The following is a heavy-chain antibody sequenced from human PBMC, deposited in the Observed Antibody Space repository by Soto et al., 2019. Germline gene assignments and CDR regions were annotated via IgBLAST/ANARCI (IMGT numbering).Heavy chain of an antibody. D-gene: IGHD6-19*01. CDR2: ISGSGGST. CDR1: GFTFSSYA. V-gene: IGHV3-23*01. J-gene: IGHJ5*02. CDR3: AKSSGIAVAGINWFDP. Sequence: EVQLLESGGGLVQPGGSLRLSCAASGFTFSSYAMSWVRQAPGKGLEWVSAISGSGGSTYYEDSGKGRFTISRDNSKNTLYLQMNSLRAEDTDVYYCAKSSGIAVAGINWFDPWGQGTLVTVSS.